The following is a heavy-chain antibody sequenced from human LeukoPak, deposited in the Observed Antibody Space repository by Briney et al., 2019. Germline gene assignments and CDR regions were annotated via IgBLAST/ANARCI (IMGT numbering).Heavy chain of an antibody. D-gene: IGHD1-1*01. Sequence: SETLSLTCAVCGGSISGYYWVWIRQPAGEGLEWIGRIFTSGSTDYSPSLRSRLTMSLDASKNQFSLKLISVTAADTAVYYCARESRNNWGDGYYMDVWGKGTTVTVSS. J-gene: IGHJ6*03. V-gene: IGHV4-4*07. CDR3: ARESRNNWGDGYYMDV. CDR1: GGSISGYY. CDR2: IFTSGST.